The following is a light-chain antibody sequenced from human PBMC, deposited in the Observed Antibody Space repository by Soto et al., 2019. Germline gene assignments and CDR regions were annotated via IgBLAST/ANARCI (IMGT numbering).Light chain of an antibody. Sequence: EIVMTQSRATLSVSPGERATLSCRASQSVSSSYLAWYQQKLGQAPRVLIYGASTRATGIPARFTGSGSGTEFILTINSLQSEDFAVYYCQPYNNWPLTFGGGTKVDI. CDR3: QPYNNWPLT. J-gene: IGKJ4*01. V-gene: IGKV3-15*01. CDR2: GAS. CDR1: QSVSSSY.